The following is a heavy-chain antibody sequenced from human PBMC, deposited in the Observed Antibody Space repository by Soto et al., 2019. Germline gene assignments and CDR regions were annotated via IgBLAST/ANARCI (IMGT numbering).Heavy chain of an antibody. CDR1: GFTFSANA. J-gene: IGHJ4*02. D-gene: IGHD6-25*01. V-gene: IGHV3-30*04. CDR2: IAYDGTIK. Sequence: QEQLVESGGAVVQPGRSLTLSCAASGFTFSANAMHWVRQAPGKGLEWVAVIAYDGTIKIYRDTVKGRFTISRDDSKNPLYLQMSSLRPEAAAVYYCARVRCSGAPEDLDSWGQGTMVTVSS. CDR3: ARVRCSGAPEDLDS.